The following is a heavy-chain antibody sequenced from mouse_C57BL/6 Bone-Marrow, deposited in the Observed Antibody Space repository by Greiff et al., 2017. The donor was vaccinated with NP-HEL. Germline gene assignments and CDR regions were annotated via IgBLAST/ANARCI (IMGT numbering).Heavy chain of an antibody. CDR1: GYTFTDYN. J-gene: IGHJ2*01. D-gene: IGHD3-3*01. CDR3: APILGYFDY. CDR2: INPNNGGT. V-gene: IGHV1-22*01. Sequence: VQLKESGPELVKPGASVKMSCKASGYTFTDYNMHWVKQSHGKSLEWIGYINPNNGGTSYNQKFKGKATLTVNKSSSTAYMELRSLTSEDSAVYYCAPILGYFDYWGQGTTLTVSS.